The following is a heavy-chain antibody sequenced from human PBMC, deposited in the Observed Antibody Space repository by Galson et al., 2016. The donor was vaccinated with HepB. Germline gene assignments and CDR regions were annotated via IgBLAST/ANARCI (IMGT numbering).Heavy chain of an antibody. CDR1: GDSINTGTW. J-gene: IGHJ6*02. D-gene: IGHD5-18*01. Sequence: SETLSLTCAVSGDSINTGTWWSWVRQPPGKGLEWIGEINHSRYTNYNPSLKSRVTISVDSSKNQFSLKLNSVTAADTAVYYCTEGRGYSYDRSYYGMDVWGQGTTVTVSS. V-gene: IGHV4-4*02. CDR2: INHSRYT. CDR3: TEGRGYSYDRSYYGMDV.